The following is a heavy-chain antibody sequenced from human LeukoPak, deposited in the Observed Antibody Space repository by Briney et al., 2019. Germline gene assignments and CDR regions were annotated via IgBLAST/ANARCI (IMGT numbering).Heavy chain of an antibody. Sequence: SVKVSCKASGGTFSSYAISWVRQAPGQGLEWMGGIIPIFGTANYAQKFQGRVTITADKSTSTAYMELSSLRSEDTAVYYCARRVPNDSSGYYYRGQFDPWGQGTLVTVSS. D-gene: IGHD3-22*01. V-gene: IGHV1-69*06. CDR1: GGTFSSYA. J-gene: IGHJ5*02. CDR2: IIPIFGTA. CDR3: ARRVPNDSSGYYYRGQFDP.